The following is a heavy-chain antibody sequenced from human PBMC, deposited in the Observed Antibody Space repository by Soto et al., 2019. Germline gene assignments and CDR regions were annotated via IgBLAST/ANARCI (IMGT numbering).Heavy chain of an antibody. Sequence: QVQLVQSGAEVKKPGSSVKVSCKASGGTFSSYTISWVRQAPGQGLEWMGRIIPILGIANYAQKFQGRVTITADKSTSTAYMELSSLRSEDTAVYYCARDERDCSGGSCYGYYYYYMDVWGKGTTVTVSS. D-gene: IGHD2-15*01. CDR2: IIPILGIA. CDR1: GGTFSSYT. CDR3: ARDERDCSGGSCYGYYYYYMDV. J-gene: IGHJ6*03. V-gene: IGHV1-69*08.